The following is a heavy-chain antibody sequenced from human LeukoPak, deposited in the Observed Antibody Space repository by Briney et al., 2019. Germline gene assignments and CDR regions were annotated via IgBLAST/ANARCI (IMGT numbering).Heavy chain of an antibody. CDR2: IWYDGSNK. Sequence: PGGSLRLSCAASGFTFSSFGMHWVRQAPGKGLEWVAVIWYDGSNKYYVDSVKGRFTISRDNSKNTLYLQMNSLRAEDTAVYYCARDGGSYYRADYWGQGTLVTVSS. CDR1: GFTFSSFG. CDR3: ARDGGSYYRADY. J-gene: IGHJ4*02. V-gene: IGHV3-33*01. D-gene: IGHD1-26*01.